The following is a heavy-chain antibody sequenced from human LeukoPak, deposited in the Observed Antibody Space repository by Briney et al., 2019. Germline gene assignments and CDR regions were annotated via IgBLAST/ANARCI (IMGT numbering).Heavy chain of an antibody. J-gene: IGHJ4*02. D-gene: IGHD6-13*01. CDR1: GGSFSGYY. CDR2: INHSGST. Sequence: NPSETLSLTCAVYGGSFSGYYWSWIRQPPGKGLEWIGEINHSGSTNYNPSLKSRVTISLDKSKNQFSLKLSSVTAADTAVYYCARDSGGIAAAGTEWGQGTLVTVSS. CDR3: ARDSGGIAAAGTE. V-gene: IGHV4-34*01.